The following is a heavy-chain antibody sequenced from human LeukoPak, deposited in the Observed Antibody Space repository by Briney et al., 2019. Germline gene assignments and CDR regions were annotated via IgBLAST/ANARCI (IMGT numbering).Heavy chain of an antibody. J-gene: IGHJ5*02. CDR2: IHNSGSS. Sequence: SETLSLTCTVSGGSISSYYWNWIRQPPGKGLEWIGYIHNSGSSSYNPSLRSRVTISVDTTKTQFSLKLTSVTPTDTAVYYCAGVSSSVVPWFDPWGQGTLVTVSS. CDR1: GGSISSYY. V-gene: IGHV4-59*01. D-gene: IGHD2-15*01. CDR3: AGVSSSVVPWFDP.